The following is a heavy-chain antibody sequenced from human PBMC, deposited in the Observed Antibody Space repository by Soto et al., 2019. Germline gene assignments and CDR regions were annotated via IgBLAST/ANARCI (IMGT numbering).Heavy chain of an antibody. V-gene: IGHV1-69*01. D-gene: IGHD5-12*01. CDR1: GGTFSSYA. CDR2: IIPIFGTA. CDR3: ARGTIVATFLGKLPWFDP. J-gene: IGHJ5*02. Sequence: QVQLVQSGAEVKKPGSSVKVSCKASGGTFSSYAISWVRQAPGQGLEWMGGIIPIFGTANYAQKFQGRVTITADESTSTAYMELSSMRSEDTAVYYCARGTIVATFLGKLPWFDPWGQGTLVTVSS.